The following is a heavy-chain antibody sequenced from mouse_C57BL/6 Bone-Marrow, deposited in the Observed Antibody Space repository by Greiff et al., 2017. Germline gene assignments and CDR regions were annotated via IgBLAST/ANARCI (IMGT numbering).Heavy chain of an antibody. J-gene: IGHJ4*01. Sequence: QVQLKQSGSELRSPGSSVKLSCKDFDSEVFPIAYMSWVRQKPGHGFEWIGGILPSIGRTIYGEKFEDKATLDADTLSNTAYLELNSLTSEDSAIYYCARLTAQAHYYAMDYWGQGTSVTVSS. CDR3: ARLTAQAHYYAMDY. V-gene: IGHV15-2*01. CDR2: ILPSIGRT. D-gene: IGHD3-2*02. CDR1: DSEVFPIAY.